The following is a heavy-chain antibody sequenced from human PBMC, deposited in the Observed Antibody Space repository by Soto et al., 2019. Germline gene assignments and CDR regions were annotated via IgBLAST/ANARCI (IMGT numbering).Heavy chain of an antibody. D-gene: IGHD6-13*01. V-gene: IGHV3-21*01. J-gene: IGHJ5*02. CDR2: ISSNSAYI. CDR3: TRDASRDSSARGWFAP. CDR1: GFTFRSFT. Sequence: PGGSLRLSCAASGFTFRSFTMNCVRQAPGKGLEWFSTISSNSAYICYTDALRGRFTISIDNAKTSLHLQMNSLRAEDTAVYYCTRDASRDSSARGWFAPWAQGTMVTFSS.